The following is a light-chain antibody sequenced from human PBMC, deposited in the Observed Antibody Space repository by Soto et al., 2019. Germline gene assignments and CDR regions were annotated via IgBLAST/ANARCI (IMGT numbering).Light chain of an antibody. Sequence: DIQMTQSPSTLSASVGDRVTITCRASQSISTYLAWYRHKPGEAPKLLIYKASTLERGVPSRFSGSGSGTDFTLTISSLQPDDCATYYGQPYNSDSRAFGQGTKVDIK. J-gene: IGKJ1*01. CDR3: QPYNSDSRA. CDR1: QSISTY. CDR2: KAS. V-gene: IGKV1-5*03.